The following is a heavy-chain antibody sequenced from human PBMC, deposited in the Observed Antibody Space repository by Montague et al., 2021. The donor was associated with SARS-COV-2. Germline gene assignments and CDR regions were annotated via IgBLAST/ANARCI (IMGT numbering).Heavy chain of an antibody. CDR2: IYYSGSA. V-gene: IGHV4-39*01. CDR1: GDSINNSRYY. Sequence: SETLSLTRSVSGDSINNSRYYWGWIRQPPGKGLEWIGTIYYSGSAYYXXXLKSRVTISVDTSKDQFSLKLNSVAATDTAVYYCARLESTRGVIIRGAFHIWGQGTKVTVSS. CDR3: ARLESTRGVIIRGAFHI. J-gene: IGHJ3*02. D-gene: IGHD3-10*01.